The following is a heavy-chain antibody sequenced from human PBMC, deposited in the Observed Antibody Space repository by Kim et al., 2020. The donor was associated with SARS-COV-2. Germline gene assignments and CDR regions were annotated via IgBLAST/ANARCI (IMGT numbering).Heavy chain of an antibody. CDR2: IDPSDSYT. J-gene: IGHJ6*02. CDR3: ARHVMVRGVRPHYYYYYGMDV. D-gene: IGHD3-10*01. CDR1: GYSFTSYW. V-gene: IGHV5-10-1*01. Sequence: GESLKISCKGSGYSFTSYWISWVRQMPGKGLEWMGRIDPSDSYTNYSPSFQGHVTITADKSISTAYLQWSSLKASDNAMYYCARHVMVRGVRPHYYYYYGMDVWAQGTTVTVSS.